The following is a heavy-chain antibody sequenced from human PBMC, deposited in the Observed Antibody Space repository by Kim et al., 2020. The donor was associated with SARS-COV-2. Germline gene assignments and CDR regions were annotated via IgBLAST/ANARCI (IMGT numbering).Heavy chain of an antibody. D-gene: IGHD1-1*01. V-gene: IGHV3-15*01. CDR3: TTDRGALTT. CDR1: GFTFSNAW. CDR2: IQSKTDGGTA. J-gene: IGHJ5*02. Sequence: GGSLRLSCAASGFTFSNAWMSWVRQAPGKGLEWVGRIQSKTDGGTADYAAPVKGRFTISRDDSKNTLYLQMKSLKTEDTAVYYCTTDRGALTTWRQGTLVTVSS.